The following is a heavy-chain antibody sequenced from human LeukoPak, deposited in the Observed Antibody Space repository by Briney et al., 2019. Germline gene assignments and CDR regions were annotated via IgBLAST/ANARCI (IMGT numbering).Heavy chain of an antibody. CDR2: IYPGGSET. CDR1: GYDFSTYW. J-gene: IGHJ4*02. Sequence: GGSLKISCKGLGYDFSTYWNAWVRQRPGKGLEWMGIIYPGGSETRYDPSFQGQVTISADRSTSTAYLQWSSLRASDTAMYYCARASRDGYNQNFDHWGQGTLVTVSS. CDR3: ARASRDGYNQNFDH. D-gene: IGHD5-24*01. V-gene: IGHV5-51*01.